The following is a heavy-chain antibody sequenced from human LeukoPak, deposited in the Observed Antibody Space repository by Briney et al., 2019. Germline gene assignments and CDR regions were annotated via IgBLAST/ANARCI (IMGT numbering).Heavy chain of an antibody. CDR1: GGSISSYY. J-gene: IGHJ5*02. Sequence: SETLSLTCTVSGGSISSYYWSWIRQPAGKGLEWIGRIYTSGSTNYNPSLKSRVTMSVDTSKNQFSLKLSSVTAADTAVYYCARDSHLYGSSWYWGWFDPWGQGTLVTVSS. V-gene: IGHV4-4*07. D-gene: IGHD6-13*01. CDR3: ARDSHLYGSSWYWGWFDP. CDR2: IYTSGST.